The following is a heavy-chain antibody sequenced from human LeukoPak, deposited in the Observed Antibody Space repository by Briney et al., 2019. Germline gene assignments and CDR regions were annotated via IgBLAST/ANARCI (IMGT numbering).Heavy chain of an antibody. CDR1: AFSLGTSGVG. D-gene: IGHD1-14*01. Sequence: SGPTLVHPTQPLTLTCTFSAFSLGTSGVGVGWIRQPPGKALEWLALIYWDDNKRYSPSLKSRLTITKDTSKNQVVLTMTNMDPVDTATYYCSHSLEEPCFDYWGQGTLVTVSS. CDR2: IYWDDNK. J-gene: IGHJ4*02. V-gene: IGHV2-5*02. CDR3: SHSLEEPCFDY.